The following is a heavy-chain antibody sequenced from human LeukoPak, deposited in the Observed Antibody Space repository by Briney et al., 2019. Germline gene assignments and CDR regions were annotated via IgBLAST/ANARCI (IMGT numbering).Heavy chain of an antibody. CDR3: ARGVEPLAANALAY. CDR1: GFTVITND. D-gene: IGHD1-14*01. J-gene: IGHJ4*02. CDR2: LYSDGNT. V-gene: IGHV3-53*01. Sequence: GGSLRLSCAASGFTVITNDMTWVRQAPGQGLEWVSVLYSDGNTKYADSVQGRFTISRDNSKNTLYLEMNSLSPDDTAGYYCARGVEPLAANALAYWGQGTLVTVSS.